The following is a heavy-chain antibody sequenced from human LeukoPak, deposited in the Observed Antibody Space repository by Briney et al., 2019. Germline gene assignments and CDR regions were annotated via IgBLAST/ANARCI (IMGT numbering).Heavy chain of an antibody. V-gene: IGHV4-59*01. D-gene: IGHD2-21*01. CDR3: ARWHSHGRYFDY. J-gene: IGHJ4*02. CDR1: GGSIRNYY. Sequence: SETLFLTCTVSGGSIRNYYWNWIRQPPGKGLEWIGYTSDSGGHTDYKPSLKSRVTISVDTSKNQFSLKLTSATAADTAVYYCARWHSHGRYFDYWGQGALVTVSS. CDR2: TSDSGGHT.